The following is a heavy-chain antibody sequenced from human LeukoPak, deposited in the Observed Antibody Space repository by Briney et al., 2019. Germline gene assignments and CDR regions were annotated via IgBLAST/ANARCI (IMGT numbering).Heavy chain of an antibody. Sequence: PSETLSLTCTVSGGSFSSYYWSWVRQPPGKGLEWIGYIYYSGSTNYNPSLKSRVTISVDTSKNQFYLKLSSVTAADTAVYYCARDRGYSYGYFDYWGQGTLVTVSS. CDR1: GGSFSSYY. V-gene: IGHV4-59*01. CDR3: ARDRGYSYGYFDY. D-gene: IGHD5-18*01. J-gene: IGHJ4*02. CDR2: IYYSGST.